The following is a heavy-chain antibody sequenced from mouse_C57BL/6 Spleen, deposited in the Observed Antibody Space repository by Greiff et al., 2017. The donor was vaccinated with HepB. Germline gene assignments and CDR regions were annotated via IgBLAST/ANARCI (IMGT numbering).Heavy chain of an antibody. Sequence: VQLQQSGAELVKPGASVKISCKASGYAFSSYWMNWVKQRPGKGLEWIGQIYPGDGDTNYNGKFKGKATLTADKSSSTAYMQLSSLTSEDSAVYFCARTTTGYDMDYWGQGASVTVSS. V-gene: IGHV1-80*01. CDR3: ARTTTGYDMDY. J-gene: IGHJ4*01. CDR2: IYPGDGDT. CDR1: GYAFSSYW. D-gene: IGHD1-1*01.